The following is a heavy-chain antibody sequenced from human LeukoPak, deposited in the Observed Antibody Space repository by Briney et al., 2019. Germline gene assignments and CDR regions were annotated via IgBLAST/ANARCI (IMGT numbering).Heavy chain of an antibody. D-gene: IGHD2-15*01. CDR1: GYSFTSYW. CDR2: IYPGDSDT. V-gene: IGHV5-51*01. Sequence: KPGESLKISCKGSGYSFTSYWIGWVRQMPGKGLEWMGIIYPGDSDTRYSPSFQGQVTISADKSISAAYLQWSSLKASDTAMYYCARRGVCSGGSCQNWFDPWGQGTLVTVSS. CDR3: ARRGVCSGGSCQNWFDP. J-gene: IGHJ5*02.